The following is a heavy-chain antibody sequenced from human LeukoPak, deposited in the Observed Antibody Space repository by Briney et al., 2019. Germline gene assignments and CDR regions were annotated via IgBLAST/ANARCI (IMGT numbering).Heavy chain of an antibody. CDR1: DDSINNNY. V-gene: IGHV4-59*08. J-gene: IGHJ4*02. Sequence: SETLSLTCTVSDDSINNNYWSCIRHHPGKELECIGYIHYSGSTNYNPSLKSRVTISIDTSKNQFSLKLNSVTAADTAVYYCARRGLNRQNFDYWGQGTLVTVSS. CDR3: ARRGLNRQNFDY. CDR2: IHYSGST. D-gene: IGHD3-16*01.